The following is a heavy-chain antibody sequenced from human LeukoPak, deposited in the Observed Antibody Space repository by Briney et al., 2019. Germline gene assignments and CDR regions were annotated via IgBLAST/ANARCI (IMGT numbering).Heavy chain of an antibody. CDR3: AKVAVAGGEIDY. CDR1: GFTFSSYG. CDR2: ISYDGSNK. J-gene: IGHJ4*02. D-gene: IGHD6-19*01. Sequence: GRSLRLSCAASGFTFSSYGMHWVRQAPGKGLEWVAVISYDGSNKYYADSVKGRFTISRDNSKNTLYLQRNSLRAEDTAVYYCAKVAVAGGEIDYWGQGTLVTVSS. V-gene: IGHV3-30*18.